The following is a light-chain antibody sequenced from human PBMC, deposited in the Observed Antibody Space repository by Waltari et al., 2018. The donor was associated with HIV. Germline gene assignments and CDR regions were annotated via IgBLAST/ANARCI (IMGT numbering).Light chain of an antibody. Sequence: IVMTPVPDLLAVFLSGRAAINCKSNNAVSYICNHENSLAWYQHKPGPPPNLLIYCASTWQSGVPDRFSGSGSGTDFTLTISSLQAEDVAVYYCQQYYSTPWTFGQGTKVEVK. CDR2: CAS. CDR3: QQYYSTPWT. V-gene: IGKV4-1*01. J-gene: IGKJ1*01. CDR1: NAVSYICNHENS.